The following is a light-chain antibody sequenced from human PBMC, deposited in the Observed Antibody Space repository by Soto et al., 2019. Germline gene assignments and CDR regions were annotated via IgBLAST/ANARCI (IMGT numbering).Light chain of an antibody. CDR1: ALPKQY. J-gene: IGLJ2*01. CDR2: KDS. Sequence: SYELTHPPSVLVSPGQTARITCSGDALPKQYAYWYQQKPGQAPVLVIYKDSERPSGIPERFSGSSSGTTVTLTISGVQAEDEADYYCQSADSSGTYVVFGGGTKVTVL. V-gene: IGLV3-25*03. CDR3: QSADSSGTYVV.